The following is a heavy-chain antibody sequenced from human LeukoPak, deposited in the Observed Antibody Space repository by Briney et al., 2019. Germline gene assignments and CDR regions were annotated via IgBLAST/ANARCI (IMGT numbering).Heavy chain of an antibody. CDR3: ASVAFDI. V-gene: IGHV3-30*04. Sequence: GRSLRLSCAASRFTFSSYAMHWVRQAPGKGLEWVAVISYDGSNKYYADSVKGRFTISRDNSKNTLYLQMNSLRAEDTAVYYCASVAFDIWGQGTMVTVSS. J-gene: IGHJ3*02. CDR2: ISYDGSNK. CDR1: RFTFSSYA.